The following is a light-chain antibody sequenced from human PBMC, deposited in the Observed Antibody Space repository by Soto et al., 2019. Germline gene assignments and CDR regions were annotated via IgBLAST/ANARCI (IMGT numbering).Light chain of an antibody. Sequence: DIQMTQSPSTLSASVGDRVTITCRASQNIKNWLAWYQQKPGKVTKLLIYTASTLESGVPSRFSGSGSGTEFTLTISSLQPDDFATYYCQQYNSYSRGTFGQGTKVEIK. V-gene: IGKV1-5*03. CDR1: QNIKNW. J-gene: IGKJ1*01. CDR3: QQYNSYSRGT. CDR2: TAS.